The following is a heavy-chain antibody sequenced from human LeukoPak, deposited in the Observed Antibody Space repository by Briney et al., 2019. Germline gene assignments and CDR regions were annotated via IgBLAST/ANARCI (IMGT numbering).Heavy chain of an antibody. D-gene: IGHD3-22*01. Sequence: ASVKVSSKASGYTFTIYGISWVRQAPGQGLEWMGWISAYDGNTNYAQKLQGRVTMTTDTSTSTAYMELRSLRSDDTAVYYCARLDPMIVPYWGQGTLVTVSS. CDR2: ISAYDGNT. CDR1: GYTFTIYG. J-gene: IGHJ4*02. CDR3: ARLDPMIVPY. V-gene: IGHV1-18*01.